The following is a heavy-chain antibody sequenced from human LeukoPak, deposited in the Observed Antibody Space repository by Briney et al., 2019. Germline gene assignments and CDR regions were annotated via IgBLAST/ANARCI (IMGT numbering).Heavy chain of an antibody. CDR3: ARDMEGYCSSTSCYEDHYYYGMDV. CDR1: GYTFTSYY. J-gene: IGHJ6*02. Sequence: ASVKVSCKASGYTFTSYYMHWVRQAPGRGLEWMGIINPSGGSTSYAQKFQGRVTMTRDTSTSTVYMELSSLRSEDTAVYYCARDMEGYCSSTSCYEDHYYYGMDVWGQGATVTVSS. D-gene: IGHD2-2*01. CDR2: INPSGGST. V-gene: IGHV1-46*01.